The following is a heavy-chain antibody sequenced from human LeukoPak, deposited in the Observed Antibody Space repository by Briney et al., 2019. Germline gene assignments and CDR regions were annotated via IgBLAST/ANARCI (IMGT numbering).Heavy chain of an antibody. J-gene: IGHJ4*02. CDR1: GGTFSSYA. CDR2: IIPIFGTA. D-gene: IGHD6-19*01. V-gene: IGHV1-69*05. Sequence: ASVKVSCKASGGTFSSYAISWVRQAPGQGLKWMGGIIPIFGTANYAQKFQGRVTITTDESTSTAYMELSSLRSEDTAVYYCARVLTGYSSGWYYFDYWGQGTLVTVSS. CDR3: ARVLTGYSSGWYYFDY.